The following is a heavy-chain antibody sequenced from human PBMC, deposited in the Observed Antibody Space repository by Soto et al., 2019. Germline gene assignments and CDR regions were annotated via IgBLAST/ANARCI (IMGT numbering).Heavy chain of an antibody. J-gene: IGHJ6*03. CDR2: IYWDDDK. D-gene: IGHD3-10*01. CDR3: AHIPGSGQLLYSYYYYMDV. Sequence: QITLKESGPALVKPTQTLTLTCTFSGFSLTTSGEAVGWIRQPPGKALEWLALIYWDDDKRSSPSLTSRLTITKDTSKNQVVLTMTNMDPVDTATYYCAHIPGSGQLLYSYYYYMDVWGKGTTVTVSS. CDR1: GFSLTTSGEA. V-gene: IGHV2-5*02.